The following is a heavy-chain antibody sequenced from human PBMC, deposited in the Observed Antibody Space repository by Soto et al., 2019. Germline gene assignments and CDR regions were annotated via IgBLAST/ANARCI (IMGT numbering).Heavy chain of an antibody. CDR1: WFPLRSYH. D-gene: IGHD3-10*01. CDR3: ARDGGGYYGPGGFFDI. J-gene: IGHJ3*02. Sequence: GAPGLSFSPPWFPLRSYHIHWGRQATGKGLEWVSAIGTAGDTYYPGSVKGRFTISRENAKNSLYLQMNSLKTEDTAVYYCARDGGGYYGPGGFFDIWGQGTMVTVSS. V-gene: IGHV3-13*04. CDR2: IGTAGDT.